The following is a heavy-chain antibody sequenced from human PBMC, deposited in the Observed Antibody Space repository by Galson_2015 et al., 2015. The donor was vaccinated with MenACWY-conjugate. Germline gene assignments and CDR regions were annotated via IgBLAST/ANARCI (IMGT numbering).Heavy chain of an antibody. CDR2: ISTRSST. CDR1: GFTFSDYD. V-gene: IGHV3-11*06. J-gene: IGHJ4*02. D-gene: IGHD1-14*01. CDR3: ARFPRTPGKYPDY. Sequence: SLRLSCAASGFTFSDYDMSWVRQAPGKGLECVSYISTRSSTNYADSVQGRFTISRENAKNSVYLQMDSLRAEDTAVYYCARFPRTPGKYPDYWGQGTPVTVSS.